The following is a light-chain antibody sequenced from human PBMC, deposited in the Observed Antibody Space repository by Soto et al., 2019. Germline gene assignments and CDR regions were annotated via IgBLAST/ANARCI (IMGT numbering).Light chain of an antibody. J-gene: IGLJ3*02. CDR2: GNT. CDR1: SSNIGAGYD. Sequence: QSVLTQPPSVSGAPGQRVTITCAGSSSNIGAGYDVHWYQQLPGTAPKFLIYGNTNRPSGVPDRFSGSKSGTSASLAITGLQADDEDDYYCQSYDSSLSSWVFGGGTKLTVL. CDR3: QSYDSSLSSWV. V-gene: IGLV1-40*01.